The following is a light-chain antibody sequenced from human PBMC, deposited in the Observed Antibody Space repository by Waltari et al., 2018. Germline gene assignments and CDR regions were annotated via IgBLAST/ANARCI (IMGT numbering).Light chain of an antibody. J-gene: IGKJ2*01. V-gene: IGKV1-5*03. CDR3: QQYDRYPET. Sequence: DTRLTQSPSTLSASVGDRVTTTCRASQSINMWLAWYQQKPGRAPTLLIYKASILQSGVPSRFSGSGSGTEFTLTIAGLRPDDIGTYYCQQYDRYPETFGQGT. CDR2: KAS. CDR1: QSINMW.